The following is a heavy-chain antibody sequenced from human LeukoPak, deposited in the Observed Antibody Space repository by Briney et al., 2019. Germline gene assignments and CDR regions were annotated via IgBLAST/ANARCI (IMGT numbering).Heavy chain of an antibody. D-gene: IGHD1-26*01. V-gene: IGHV3-33*01. CDR1: GFTFSSYG. CDR2: IWNDGSNK. CDR3: ARDPRGLVGAQ. J-gene: IGHJ4*02. Sequence: GRSLRLSCAASGFTFSSYGMHWVRQAPGKGLEWVAVIWNDGSNKYYADSVKGRFTISRDNSKNTLYLQMNSLRAEDTAVYYCARDPRGLVGAQWGQGTLVTVSS.